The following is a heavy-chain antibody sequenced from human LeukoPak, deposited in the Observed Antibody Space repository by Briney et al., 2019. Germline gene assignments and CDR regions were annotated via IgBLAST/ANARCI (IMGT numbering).Heavy chain of an antibody. J-gene: IGHJ3*02. CDR3: ARDGNWGSLRGAFDI. V-gene: IGHV1-2*02. CDR1: GYTFTVYY. Sequence: GASVKVSCKASGYTFTVYYMHWVRQAPGQGLEWMGWINPNSGGTNYAQNFQGRVTMTRDTCISTAYMELSRLRSDDTAVYYCARDGNWGSLRGAFDIWGQGTMVTVSS. D-gene: IGHD7-27*01. CDR2: INPNSGGT.